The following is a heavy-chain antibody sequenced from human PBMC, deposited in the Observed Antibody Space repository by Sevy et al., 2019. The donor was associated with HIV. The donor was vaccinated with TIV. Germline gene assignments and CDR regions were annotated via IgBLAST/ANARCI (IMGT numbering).Heavy chain of an antibody. CDR3: ATGEYSYGLHY. V-gene: IGHV1-18*01. J-gene: IGHJ4*02. CDR2: ISAYNGNT. Sequence: ASVKVSCKASGYTFTSYGISLVRQAPGQGLEWMGWISAYNGNTNYAQKLQGRVTMTTDTSTSTAYMELRSLRSDDTAVYYCATGEYSYGLHYWGQRTLVTVSS. D-gene: IGHD5-18*01. CDR1: GYTFTSYG.